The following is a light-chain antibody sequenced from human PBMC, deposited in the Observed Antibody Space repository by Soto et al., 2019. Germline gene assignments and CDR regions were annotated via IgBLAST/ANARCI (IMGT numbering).Light chain of an antibody. V-gene: IGKV1D-12*01. CDR2: GAS. J-gene: IGKJ2*01. CDR3: LQANSFPYT. Sequence: DIQMTQSPSSVSASVGDRVTITCRASQSISSWLGWYQQKPGKAPKLLISGASSLQSGVPSRFSGSGSGTDFTLTITSLQPEDFATYYCLQANSFPYTFGQGTKLEVK. CDR1: QSISSW.